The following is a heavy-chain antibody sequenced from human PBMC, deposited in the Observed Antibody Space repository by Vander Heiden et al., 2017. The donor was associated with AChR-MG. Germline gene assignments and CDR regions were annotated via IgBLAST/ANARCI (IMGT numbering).Heavy chain of an antibody. V-gene: IGHV4-39*01. CDR2: IYFSGTT. J-gene: IGHJ5*02. CDR1: GGPFISSNYY. D-gene: IGHD4-4*01. CDR3: ARHHGAPTGVDFDP. Sequence: QLQLQESGPGLVEPSETLSLTCTVTGGPFISSNYYWGWIRQPPGKGLEWIGSIYFSGTTYYNPSLKSRVTVSVDTSKNQFSLKLNSVTAADTAVYYCARHHGAPTGVDFDPWGQGTLITVSS.